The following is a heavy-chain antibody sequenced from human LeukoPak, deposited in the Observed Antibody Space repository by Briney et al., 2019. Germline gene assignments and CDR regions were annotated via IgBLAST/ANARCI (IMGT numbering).Heavy chain of an antibody. CDR3: AKEWIRGVINY. Sequence: GGSLRLSCAASGFTFNSYGMHWVRQAPGEGLEWVAVISNDGYNKYYTDSVKGRFTISRDNSKKTLYLQMNSLRAEDTAVYYCAKEWIRGVINYWGQGTLVIVSS. CDR2: ISNDGYNK. V-gene: IGHV3-30*18. CDR1: GFTFNSYG. D-gene: IGHD3-10*01. J-gene: IGHJ4*02.